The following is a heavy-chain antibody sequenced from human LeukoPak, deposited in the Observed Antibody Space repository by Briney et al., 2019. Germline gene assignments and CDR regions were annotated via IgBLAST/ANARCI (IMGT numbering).Heavy chain of an antibody. CDR1: GFTFSSYS. V-gene: IGHV3-21*01. CDR2: ISSSSSYI. J-gene: IGHJ4*02. D-gene: IGHD2-15*01. Sequence: GGSLRLSCAASGFTFSSYSMNWVRQAPGKGLEWVSSISSSSSYIYYADSVKGRFTISRDNAKNSLYLQMNSLRAEDTAVYYCARVSRGVVAFDYWGQGTLVTVSS. CDR3: ARVSRGVVAFDY.